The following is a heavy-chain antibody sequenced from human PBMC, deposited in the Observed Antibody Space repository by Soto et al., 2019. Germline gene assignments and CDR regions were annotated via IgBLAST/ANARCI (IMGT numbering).Heavy chain of an antibody. CDR3: ARVKECSSTYCYARDAFDV. CDR1: GFIFSDHY. CDR2: ISSGGSAK. V-gene: IGHV3-11*01. J-gene: IGHJ3*01. D-gene: IGHD2-2*01. Sequence: QVQLVESGGGLVKPGGSLRLSCAASGFIFSDHYMSWIRQAPGKGLEWVSYISSGGSAKYYADSVKGRFTISRDNAKNSLFLQMNSLSAEDTAVYYCARVKECSSTYCYARDAFDVWGQGTMVTVSS.